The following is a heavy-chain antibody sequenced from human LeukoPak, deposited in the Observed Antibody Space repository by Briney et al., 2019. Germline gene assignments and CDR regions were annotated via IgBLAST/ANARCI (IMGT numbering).Heavy chain of an antibody. J-gene: IGHJ4*02. V-gene: IGHV4-4*07. CDR2: FFTTGGP. D-gene: IGHD7-27*01. Sequence: SETLSLTCTVSGGSIGTYYWSWIRQPAGKGLEWLGRFFTTGGPNYNPSLKSRVTMSLDTSKNQFSLMLSSVTAADTAVYHCLRGGPSWGLLRGQATLVTVSS. CDR3: LRGGPSWGLL. CDR1: GGSIGTYY.